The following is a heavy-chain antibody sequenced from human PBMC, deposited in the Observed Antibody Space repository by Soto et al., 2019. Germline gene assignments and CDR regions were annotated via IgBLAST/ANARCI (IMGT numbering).Heavy chain of an antibody. Sequence: QVQLQESGPGLVKASQTLSVTCTDSGDSINRGGYYWIWIRQFPGKGLEWIGSVHYTGTTSYNPSLERRAVISVDSYRKHCALKLSAVTAADTAVYYCARGGVVVTALRFDYWGQGTLVTVSS. CDR2: VHYTGTT. D-gene: IGHD2-21*02. CDR1: GDSINRGGYY. CDR3: ARGGVVVTALRFDY. J-gene: IGHJ4*02. V-gene: IGHV4-31*03.